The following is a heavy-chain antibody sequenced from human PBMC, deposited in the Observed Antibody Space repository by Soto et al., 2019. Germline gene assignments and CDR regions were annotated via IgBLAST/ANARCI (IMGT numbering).Heavy chain of an antibody. CDR2: IGTAGDT. CDR3: ARGGTFMTTVTTYDY. J-gene: IGHJ4*02. D-gene: IGHD4-17*01. CDR1: GFTFSSYD. V-gene: IGHV3-13*01. Sequence: GGSLRLSCAASGFTFSSYDMHWVRQATGKGLEWVSAIGTAGDTYYPGSVKGRFTISRENAKNSLYLQMNSLRAGDTAVYYCARGGTFMTTVTTYDYWGQGTMVTVSS.